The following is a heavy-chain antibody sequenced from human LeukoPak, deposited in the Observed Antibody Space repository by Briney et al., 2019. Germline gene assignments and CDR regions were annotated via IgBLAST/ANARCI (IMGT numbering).Heavy chain of an antibody. Sequence: ASVKVSCKASGGTFSSYAISWVRQAPGQGLEWMGWISAYNGNTNYAQKLQGRVTMTTDTSTSTAYMELRSLRSDDTAVYYCARLLKGYCSSTSCYTFDYWGQGTLVTVSS. J-gene: IGHJ4*02. CDR2: ISAYNGNT. D-gene: IGHD2-2*02. CDR1: GGTFSSYA. CDR3: ARLLKGYCSSTSCYTFDY. V-gene: IGHV1-18*01.